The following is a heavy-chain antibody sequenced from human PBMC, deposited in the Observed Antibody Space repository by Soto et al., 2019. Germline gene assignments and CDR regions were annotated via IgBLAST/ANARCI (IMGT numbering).Heavy chain of an antibody. CDR2: IFDRGTT. Sequence: SETLSLTCTVSGGSISSGGYYWSWLRQHPGKGLEWIGYIFDRGTTYYNPSLKSRVTISVDTSKNQFSLKLSSVTAADTAVYYCARDGLPDTALGYWGQGTLVTVSS. V-gene: IGHV4-61*08. J-gene: IGHJ4*02. D-gene: IGHD5-18*01. CDR3: ARDGLPDTALGY. CDR1: GGSISSGGYY.